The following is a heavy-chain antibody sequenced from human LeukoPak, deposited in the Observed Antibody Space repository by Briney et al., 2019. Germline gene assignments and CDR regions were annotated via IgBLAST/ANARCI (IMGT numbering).Heavy chain of an antibody. V-gene: IGHV3-21*01. CDR3: ARGASASYGMDV. Sequence: TAGGSLRLSCAASGFTFSSYTMNWVRQAPGKGLEWVSSISSSSSYIYSADSLKGRFTISRDNAKNSLYLQMNSLRAEDTAMYYCARGASASYGMDVWCQGTTVTVSS. J-gene: IGHJ6*02. CDR2: ISSSSSYI. CDR1: GFTFSSYT.